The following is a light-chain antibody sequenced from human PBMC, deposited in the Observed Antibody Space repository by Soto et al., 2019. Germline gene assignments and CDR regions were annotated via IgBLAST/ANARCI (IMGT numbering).Light chain of an antibody. V-gene: IGLV1-47*01. Sequence: QSVLIQPPSASGTPGQTVTISCSGSTSNVGTNFVFWYQQLPGTAPQLLIYMNDQRPSGVPDRFSSSKSGTSASLAISGLRSEDEADYHCGAWDDRLTSVVFGGGTKLTVL. CDR3: GAWDDRLTSVV. CDR2: MND. CDR1: TSNVGTNF. J-gene: IGLJ2*01.